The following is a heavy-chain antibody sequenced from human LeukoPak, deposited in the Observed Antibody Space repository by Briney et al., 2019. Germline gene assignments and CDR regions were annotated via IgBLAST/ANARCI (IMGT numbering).Heavy chain of an antibody. V-gene: IGHV3-23*01. D-gene: IGHD3-16*01. CDR2: ILDSGYST. CDR1: GFTFSSYA. CDR3: AKLGGHPLHNYYVGV. Sequence: PGGSLRLSCAASGFTFSSYAMSWVRQAPGKGLEWVSGILDSGYSTYYANSVKGRSTISRDNSNNTLYLQMNSLRAEDTAVYYCAKLGGHPLHNYYVGVWGKGTTVAVSS. J-gene: IGHJ6*03.